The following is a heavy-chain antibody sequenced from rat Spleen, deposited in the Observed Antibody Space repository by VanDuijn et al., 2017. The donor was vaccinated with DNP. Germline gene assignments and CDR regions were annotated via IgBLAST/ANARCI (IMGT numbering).Heavy chain of an antibody. D-gene: IGHD1-12*02. J-gene: IGHJ4*01. CDR3: ASYDGSYYRPMHA. Sequence: EVQLVETGGGLVQPGRSLKLSCAASGFTFSDYGMHWIRQAPTKGLEWVASITPSGGSTYYRDSVKGRFTISRDNAKSTLYLQMDSLRSEETATYYCASYDGSYYRPMHAWGQGTSVTVSS. V-gene: IGHV5-19*01. CDR2: ITPSGGST. CDR1: GFTFSDYG.